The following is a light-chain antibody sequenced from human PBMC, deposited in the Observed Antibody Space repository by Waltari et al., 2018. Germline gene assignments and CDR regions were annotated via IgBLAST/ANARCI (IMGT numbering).Light chain of an antibody. CDR2: AAS. J-gene: IGKJ4*02. CDR3: QQYFSYPRT. Sequence: AIRMTQSPSSFSASTGDRVTITCRANEGITSYLAWYQQKPGKAPKLLIYAASTLHSGVPSRFSGSGSGTDFTLTISCLQSEDFATYDCQQYFSYPRTFGGGTKVEIK. CDR1: EGITSY. V-gene: IGKV1-8*01.